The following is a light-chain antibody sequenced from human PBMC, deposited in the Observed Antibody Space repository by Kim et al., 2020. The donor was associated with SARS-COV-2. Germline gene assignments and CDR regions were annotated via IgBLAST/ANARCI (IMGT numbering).Light chain of an antibody. V-gene: IGKV1D-16*01. CDR1: QSISSC. CDR3: RQYNSNPRT. Sequence: DIQMTQSPSSLSASVGDRVTITCRASQSISSCLDWYQQKPGKAPKPLIYAASSLQSGVPSRFSGSGSGTDFTLTINSLQPEDFATYYCRQYNSNPRTFGQGTKVDIK. CDR2: AAS. J-gene: IGKJ1*01.